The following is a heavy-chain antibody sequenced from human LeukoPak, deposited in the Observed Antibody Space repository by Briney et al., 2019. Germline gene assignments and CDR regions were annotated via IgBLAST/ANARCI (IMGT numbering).Heavy chain of an antibody. J-gene: IGHJ6*03. CDR3: ARAGFGEPEGPDYYYYYMDV. CDR1: GGSISSSSYY. D-gene: IGHD3-10*01. CDR2: IYYSGST. Sequence: KPSETLSLTCTVSGGSISSSSYYWGWIRQPPGKGLEWIGSIYYSGSTYYNPSLKSRVTISVDTSKNQFSLKLSSVTAADTAVYYCARAGFGEPEGPDYYYYYMDVWGKGTTVTVSS. V-gene: IGHV4-39*07.